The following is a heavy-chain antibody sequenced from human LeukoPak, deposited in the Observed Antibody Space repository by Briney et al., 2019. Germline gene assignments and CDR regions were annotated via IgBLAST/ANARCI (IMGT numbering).Heavy chain of an antibody. CDR2: ISGSGGST. V-gene: IGHV3-23*01. J-gene: IGHJ3*02. CDR1: GFTVRSNY. CDR3: AKSQRITMIADAFDI. D-gene: IGHD3-22*01. Sequence: PGGSLRLSCAASGFTVRSNYMSWVRQAPGKGLEWVSAISGSGGSTYYADSVKGRFTISRDNSKNTLYLQMNSLRAEDTAVYYCAKSQRITMIADAFDIWGQGTMVTVSS.